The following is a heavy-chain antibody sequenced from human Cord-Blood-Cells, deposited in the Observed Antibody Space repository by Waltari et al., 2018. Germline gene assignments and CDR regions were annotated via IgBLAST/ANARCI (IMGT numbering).Heavy chain of an antibody. CDR3: ARRSIAAAGTNYYYYYMDV. CDR2: IYYSGSN. CDR1: GGSLSSYY. J-gene: IGHJ6*03. Sequence: QVQLQESGPGPVKPSENLSLTCPVSGGSLSSYYLSWLRQPPAKGLEWIVYIYYSGSNNYNPSLKSRVTISVDTSKNQFSLKLSSVTAADTAVYYCARRSIAAAGTNYYYYYMDVWGKGTTVTVSS. D-gene: IGHD6-13*01. V-gene: IGHV4-59*08.